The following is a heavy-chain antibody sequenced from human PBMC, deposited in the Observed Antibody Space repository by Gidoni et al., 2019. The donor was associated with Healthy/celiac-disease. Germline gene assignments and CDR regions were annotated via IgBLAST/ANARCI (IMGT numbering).Heavy chain of an antibody. CDR3: ARAVIAVAGKGYFDY. CDR2: IIPILGTA. Sequence: QVQLVQSGAEVKKPGSSVTVSCKASGGTFSRYAISWVRQAPGQGLEWMGGIIPILGTANYAQKFQGRVTITADESTSTAYMELSSLRSEDTAVYYCARAVIAVAGKGYFDYWGQGTLVTVSS. CDR1: GGTFSRYA. D-gene: IGHD6-19*01. J-gene: IGHJ4*02. V-gene: IGHV1-69*01.